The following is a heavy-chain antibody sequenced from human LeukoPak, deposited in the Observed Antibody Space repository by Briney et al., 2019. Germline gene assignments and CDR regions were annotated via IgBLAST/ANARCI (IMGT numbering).Heavy chain of an antibody. CDR3: ARGYAASWTYYFDY. D-gene: IGHD2-2*01. CDR2: IYYSGST. CDR1: DGAITGYY. V-gene: IGHV4-59*01. J-gene: IGHJ4*02. Sequence: SETLSLTCTVSDGAITGYYWGWIRQPPGEGLDWIGHIYYSGSTNYNPSLKSRVTISVETSKNHFSLKLISVTAADTAVYYCARGYAASWTYYFDYWGQGALVTVSS.